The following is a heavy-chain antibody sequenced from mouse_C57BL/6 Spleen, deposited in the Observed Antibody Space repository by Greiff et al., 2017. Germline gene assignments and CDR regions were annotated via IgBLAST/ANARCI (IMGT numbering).Heavy chain of an antibody. CDR2: YIYYGSST. J-gene: IGHJ1*03. CDR3: SRAYGGSHWYFDV. V-gene: IGHV5-16*01. Sequence: EVQLVESEGGFVQPASSMTLSCSVSGFSITDCYSSYVRQVFAKDQLWFVNYIYYGSSTYYLASLKSRFIISGDNAKNLLYLQMSCMKSEDTATYYCSRAYGGSHWYFDVWGTGTTVTVSS. CDR1: GFSITDCY. D-gene: IGHD1-1*01.